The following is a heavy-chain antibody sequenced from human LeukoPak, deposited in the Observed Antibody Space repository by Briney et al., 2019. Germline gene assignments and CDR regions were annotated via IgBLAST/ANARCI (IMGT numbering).Heavy chain of an antibody. J-gene: IGHJ4*02. CDR2: IYYSGTT. Sequence: SETLSLTCTVSGDSIRSRSYYWGWIRQPPGKGLEWIGSIYYSGTTYYNPSLKSRVTILVDSSKNQFSLKLNSVTAADTAVYYCAREGPRRYYGSGRYNFDYWGQGTLVTVSS. V-gene: IGHV4-39*07. CDR3: AREGPRRYYGSGRYNFDY. CDR1: GDSIRSRSYY. D-gene: IGHD3-10*01.